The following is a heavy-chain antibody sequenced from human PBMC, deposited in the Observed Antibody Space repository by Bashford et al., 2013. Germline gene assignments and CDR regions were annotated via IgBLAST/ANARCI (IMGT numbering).Heavy chain of an antibody. CDR2: INPNSGGT. CDR3: ARKLDNYYDSSGYYQGAFDI. D-gene: IGHD3-22*01. Sequence: ASVKVSCKASGYTFTGYYMHWVRQAPGQGLEWMGWINPNSGGTNYAQKFQGRVTMTRDTSISTAYMELSRLRSDDTAVYYCARKLDNYYDSSGYYQGAFDIWGQGTMVTVSS. CDR1: GYTFTGYY. V-gene: IGHV1-2*02. J-gene: IGHJ3*02.